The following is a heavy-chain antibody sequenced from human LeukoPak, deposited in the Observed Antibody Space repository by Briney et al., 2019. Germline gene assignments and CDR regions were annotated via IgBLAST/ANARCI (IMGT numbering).Heavy chain of an antibody. CDR2: IYTSGST. Sequence: SETLSLTCTVSGGSISSYYWSWIRQPAGKGLVWIGRIYTSGSTNYNPSLKSRVTISGDTSKNQFSLRLSSVTAADTAVYYCARRGAADWFDPWGQGTLVTVSS. D-gene: IGHD2-15*01. V-gene: IGHV4-4*07. CDR1: GGSISSYY. J-gene: IGHJ5*02. CDR3: ARRGAADWFDP.